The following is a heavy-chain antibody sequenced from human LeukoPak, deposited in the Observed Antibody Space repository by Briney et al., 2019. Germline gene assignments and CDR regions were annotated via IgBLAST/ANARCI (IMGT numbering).Heavy chain of an antibody. J-gene: IGHJ4*02. D-gene: IGHD4-17*01. CDR2: ISSSATST. Sequence: GGSLRLSCAASGFTFSSCAMSWVRQAPGKGLEWVSTISSSATSTYYADSVKGRFTISRDKSKDTLYLQMNSLRAEDTAIYYCVKDGDYGFEYWGQGTLVTVS. CDR3: VKDGDYGFEY. CDR1: GFTFSSCA. V-gene: IGHV3-23*01.